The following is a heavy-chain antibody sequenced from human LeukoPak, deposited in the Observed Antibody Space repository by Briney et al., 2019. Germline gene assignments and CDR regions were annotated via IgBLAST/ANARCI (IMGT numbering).Heavy chain of an antibody. CDR1: GGSISSGSYY. J-gene: IGHJ4*02. CDR2: IYTSGST. V-gene: IGHV4-61*02. CDR3: ARHQISIAAAAYYFDY. Sequence: PSETLSLTCTVSGGSISSGSYYWSWIRQPAGKGLEWIGRIYTSGSTNYNPSLKSRVTISVDTSKNQFSLKLSSVTAADTAVYYCARHQISIAAAAYYFDYWGQGTLVTVSS. D-gene: IGHD6-13*01.